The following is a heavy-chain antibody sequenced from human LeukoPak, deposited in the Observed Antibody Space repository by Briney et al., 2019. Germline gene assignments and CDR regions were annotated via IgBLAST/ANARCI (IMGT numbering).Heavy chain of an antibody. J-gene: IGHJ4*02. CDR1: AGSLINYY. CDR3: GIFMDVVPGSMR. D-gene: IGHD2-2*01. Sequence: SETLSLTCGVYAGSLINYYCHWIRQAPGKGLEWIGEISHGGITKHNPSLKSRVTMSQDTSKRQFSLKMNSMTAADTGVYYCGIFMDVVPGSMRWGLGTLVTVSS. CDR2: ISHGGIT. V-gene: IGHV4-34*01.